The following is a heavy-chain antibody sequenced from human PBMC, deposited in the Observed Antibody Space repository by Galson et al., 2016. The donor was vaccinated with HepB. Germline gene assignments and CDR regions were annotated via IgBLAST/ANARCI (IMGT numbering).Heavy chain of an antibody. Sequence: SETLSLTCTVSGGSINNYYWNWIRQPPGKGLEWIGYIYHSGTTKYNPSLKSRVTMSLDTSKNQVSLKVTSVTVADTAVYYCARAGVTSGWLTATIKWFDPWGQGTRVTVSS. CDR3: ARAGVTSGWLTATIKWFDP. V-gene: IGHV4-59*01. CDR1: GGSINNYY. CDR2: IYHSGTT. D-gene: IGHD6-19*01. J-gene: IGHJ5*02.